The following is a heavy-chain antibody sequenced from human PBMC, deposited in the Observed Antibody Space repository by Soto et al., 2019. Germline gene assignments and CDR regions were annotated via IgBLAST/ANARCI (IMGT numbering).Heavy chain of an antibody. CDR1: GFTFSSYA. J-gene: IGHJ4*02. CDR2: ISGSGGST. Sequence: GGSLRLSCAASGFTFSSYAMSWVRQAPGKGLEWVSAISGSGGSTYYADSVKGRFTISRDNSKNTLYLQMNSLRAEDTAVYYCAKDGTYYDFWSGYSPKYHYFDYWGEGTLVTVSS. V-gene: IGHV3-23*01. CDR3: AKDGTYYDFWSGYSPKYHYFDY. D-gene: IGHD3-3*01.